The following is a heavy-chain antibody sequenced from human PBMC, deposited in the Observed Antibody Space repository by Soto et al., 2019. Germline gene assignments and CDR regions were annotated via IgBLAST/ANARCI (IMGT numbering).Heavy chain of an antibody. Sequence: QITLKESGPTLVKPTQTLTLTCTFSGFSLSTSGVGVGWIRQPPGKALEWLALIYWDDDKRYSPSLTSRPTTTKHTSKNQAALTMTNMDPADTATYYCAHVLVVVANYGMDVGGQGTTVTVSS. J-gene: IGHJ6*02. CDR1: GFSLSTSGVG. CDR2: IYWDDDK. D-gene: IGHD2-15*01. CDR3: AHVLVVVANYGMDV. V-gene: IGHV2-5*02.